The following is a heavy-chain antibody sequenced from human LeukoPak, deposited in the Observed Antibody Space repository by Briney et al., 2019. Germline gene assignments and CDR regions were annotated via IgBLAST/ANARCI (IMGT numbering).Heavy chain of an antibody. CDR3: ATADSSGYYRFDY. V-gene: IGHV3-53*01. CDR2: IYSGGST. CDR1: GFTVSSNY. Sequence: GGSLRLSCAASGFTVSSNYMSWVRQAPGKGLEWVPVIYSGGSTYYADSVKGRFTVSRDNSKNTLYLQMNSLRAEDTAVYYCATADSSGYYRFDYWGQGTLVTVSS. D-gene: IGHD3-22*01. J-gene: IGHJ4*02.